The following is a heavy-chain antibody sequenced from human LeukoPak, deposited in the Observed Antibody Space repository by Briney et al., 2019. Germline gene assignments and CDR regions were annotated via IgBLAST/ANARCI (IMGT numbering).Heavy chain of an antibody. CDR2: INHSGST. V-gene: IGHV4-34*01. CDR3: ARGFRRYFDWLSHGYYYYGMDV. D-gene: IGHD3-9*01. CDR1: GGSSSGYY. Sequence: PSETLSLTCAVYGGSSSGYYWSWIRQPPGKGLEWIGEINHSGSTNYNPSLKSRVTISVDTSKNQFSLKLSSVTAADTAVYYCARGFRRYFDWLSHGYYYYGMDVWGQGTTVTVSS. J-gene: IGHJ6*02.